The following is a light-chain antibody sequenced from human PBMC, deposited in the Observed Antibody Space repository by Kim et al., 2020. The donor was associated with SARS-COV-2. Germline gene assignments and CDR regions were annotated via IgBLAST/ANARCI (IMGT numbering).Light chain of an antibody. J-gene: IGLJ1*01. CDR1: NLGNKY. Sequence: VASGQTATITGCGDNLGNKYTSWYQQRPGQSPIMVIYQDAKRPSGIPERFSGSNSGNTATLTISGTQAIDAADYYCQAWDTTTAVFGTGTKVTVL. CDR3: QAWDTTTAV. V-gene: IGLV3-1*01. CDR2: QDA.